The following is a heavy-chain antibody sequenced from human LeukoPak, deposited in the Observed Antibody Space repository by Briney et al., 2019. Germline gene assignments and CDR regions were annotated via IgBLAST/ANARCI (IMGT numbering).Heavy chain of an antibody. CDR1: GFTFSSYA. D-gene: IGHD2-15*01. CDR2: ISSSGGNT. V-gene: IGHV3-23*01. Sequence: GGSLRLSCAASGFTFSSYAMSWVRQAPGKGLEWISAISSSGGNTYYADSVKGRLTISRDNSKNTLFLQMNSLRVEDTAVYYCAKEDPIVSVGFDYWGQGTLVTVTS. CDR3: AKEDPIVSVGFDY. J-gene: IGHJ4*02.